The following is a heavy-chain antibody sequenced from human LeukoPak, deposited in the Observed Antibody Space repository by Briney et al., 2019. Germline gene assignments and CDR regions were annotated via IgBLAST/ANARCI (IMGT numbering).Heavy chain of an antibody. D-gene: IGHD2-15*01. V-gene: IGHV1-46*01. J-gene: IGHJ4*02. Sequence: ASVKVCCKASGDSFTKYYMHWVRQAPGQGLEWMGIINPSDGSTTYTQKFQGRVTMTTDTSTSTVYMELSSLRSEDTAVYYCAPSVRSGGSYYFDYWGQGTLVTVSS. CDR3: APSVRSGGSYYFDY. CDR2: INPSDGST. CDR1: GDSFTKYY.